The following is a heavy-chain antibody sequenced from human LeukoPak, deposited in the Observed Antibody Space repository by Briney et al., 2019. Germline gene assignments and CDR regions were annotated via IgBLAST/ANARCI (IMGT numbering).Heavy chain of an antibody. D-gene: IGHD1-14*01. J-gene: IGHJ4*02. V-gene: IGHV3-7*01. CDR2: LNEDGTVK. CDR3: ANVPRSTVSY. Sequence: GGSLRLSCAASGFSFSTNWMHWVRQTPGKRLEWVAELNEDGTVKYYVDSVKGRFTISRDNAKNSLYLQMNRLRAEDTGVYFCANVPRSTVSYWGRGTLVTVTS. CDR1: GFSFSTNW.